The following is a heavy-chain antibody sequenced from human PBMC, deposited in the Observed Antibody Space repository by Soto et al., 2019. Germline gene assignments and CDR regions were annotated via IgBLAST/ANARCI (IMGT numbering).Heavy chain of an antibody. CDR2: INHSGGT. Sequence: SETLSLTCAVYGGSFSGYYWSWIRQPPGKGLEWIGEINHSGGTNYNPSLKSRVTISVDTSKNQFSLKLSSVTAADTAVYYCARGTRGYSSGWYDYSGPGTLVTVPS. V-gene: IGHV4-34*01. D-gene: IGHD6-19*01. J-gene: IGHJ4*02. CDR3: ARGTRGYSSGWYDY. CDR1: GGSFSGYY.